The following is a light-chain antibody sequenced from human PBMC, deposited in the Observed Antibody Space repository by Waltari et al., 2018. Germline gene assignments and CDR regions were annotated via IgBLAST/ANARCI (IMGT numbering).Light chain of an antibody. CDR3: ATWDGRVNCVL. CDR1: NYNIGSGP. Sequence: QSVLTQAPSVSGTPGQRVTISCSGTNYNIGSGPVNWYQQVPGMSPKLLIYSNDQRPSGVPDRFSGSKSGTSASLAISGLQSEDEADYYCATWDGRVNCVLFGGGTKVTVL. V-gene: IGLV1-44*01. J-gene: IGLJ2*01. CDR2: SND.